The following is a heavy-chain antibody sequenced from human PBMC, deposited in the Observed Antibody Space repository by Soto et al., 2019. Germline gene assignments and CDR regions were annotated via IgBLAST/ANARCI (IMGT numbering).Heavy chain of an antibody. CDR3: ARAQGSVVAENIVDC. CDR1: GFTFSSYS. J-gene: IGHJ4*02. D-gene: IGHD5-12*01. V-gene: IGHV3-21*01. Sequence: GGSLRLSCAASGFTFSSYSMNWVRQAPGKGLEWVSSISSSSSYIYYADSVKGRFTISRDNAKNSLYLQMNSLRAEDTAVYYCARAQGSVVAENIVDCWGQGTLVTVSS. CDR2: ISSSSSYI.